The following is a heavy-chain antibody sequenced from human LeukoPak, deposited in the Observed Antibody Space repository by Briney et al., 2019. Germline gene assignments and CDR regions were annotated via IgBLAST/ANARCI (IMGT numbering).Heavy chain of an antibody. Sequence: GESLKISCQGSGYSFTSYWIGWVRQMPGKGLEWMGIIYPGDSDTRYSPSFQGQVTISADKSISTAYLQWSSLKASDTAMYYCARRRYYYDSSGYYFDYWGQGTLVTVSS. CDR2: IYPGDSDT. CDR1: GYSFTSYW. J-gene: IGHJ4*02. V-gene: IGHV5-51*01. D-gene: IGHD3-22*01. CDR3: ARRRYYYDSSGYYFDY.